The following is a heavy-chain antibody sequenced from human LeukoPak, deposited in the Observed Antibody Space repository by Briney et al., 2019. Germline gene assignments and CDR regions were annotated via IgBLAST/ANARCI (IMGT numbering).Heavy chain of an antibody. CDR2: IYSDNT. Sequence: GGSLRLSCTVSGFTVSSNSMSWVRQAPGKGLEWVSFIYSDNTHYSDSVKGRFTISRYNSKNTLYLQMNSLRADDTAVYYCARRDGDYSHPYDYWGQGTLVTVSS. J-gene: IGHJ4*02. CDR3: ARRDGDYSHPYDY. CDR1: GFTVSSNS. D-gene: IGHD4-17*01. V-gene: IGHV3-53*01.